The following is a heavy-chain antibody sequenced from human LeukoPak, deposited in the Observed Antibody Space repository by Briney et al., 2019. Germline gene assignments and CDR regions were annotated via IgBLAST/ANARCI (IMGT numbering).Heavy chain of an antibody. CDR1: GFTFSNYA. CDR2: ITGSGGST. D-gene: IGHD4-17*01. J-gene: IGHJ4*02. V-gene: IGHV3-23*01. Sequence: PGGSLRLSCAASGFTFSNYAMSWVRQAPGEGLEWVSAITGSGGSTYYADSVKGRFTITRDNSKDMLYLQMNSLRAEDTAVYYCAKEKEEPATVTPFDYWGQGTLVTVSS. CDR3: AKEKEEPATVTPFDY.